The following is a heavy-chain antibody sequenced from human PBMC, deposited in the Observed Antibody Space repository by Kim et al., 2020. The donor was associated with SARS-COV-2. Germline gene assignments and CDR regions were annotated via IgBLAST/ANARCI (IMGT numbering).Heavy chain of an antibody. J-gene: IGHJ3*02. Sequence: GGSLRLSCAASGFTFSSYGMHWVRQAPGKGLEWVAVISYDGSNKYYADSVKRRFTISRDNSKNTLHLQMNSLRAEDTAVYYCAKGWSGSYYGAFDIWGQG. CDR2: ISYDGSNK. CDR3: AKGWSGSYYGAFDI. D-gene: IGHD1-26*01. V-gene: IGHV3-30*18. CDR1: GFTFSSYG.